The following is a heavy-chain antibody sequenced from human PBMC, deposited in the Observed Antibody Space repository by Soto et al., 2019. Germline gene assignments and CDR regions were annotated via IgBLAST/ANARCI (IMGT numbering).Heavy chain of an antibody. V-gene: IGHV3-30*18. CDR1: GFTFRWFG. CDR3: AKGEVRGIIPSYFDY. D-gene: IGHD3-10*01. Sequence: GGSLRLSCAGSGFTFRWFGMNWVRQAPGKGLEWVARISNDGSNEYYVDSVKGRFTISRDNSKNTLYLQMDSLRAEDTAVYYCAKGEVRGIIPSYFDYWGLGTLVTV. CDR2: ISNDGSNE. J-gene: IGHJ4*02.